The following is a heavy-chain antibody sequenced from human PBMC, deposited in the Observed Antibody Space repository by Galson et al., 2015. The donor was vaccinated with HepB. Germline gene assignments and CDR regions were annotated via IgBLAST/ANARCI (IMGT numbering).Heavy chain of an antibody. J-gene: IGHJ2*01. V-gene: IGHV3-21*01. CDR1: GFTFSSYS. CDR3: ARDLTGSSSDWYFDL. D-gene: IGHD6-13*01. CDR2: ISSSSSYI. Sequence: SLRLSCAASGFTFSSYSMNWVRQAPGKGLEWVSSISSSSSYIYYADSVKGRFTISRDNAKNSLYLQMNSLRAEDTAVYYCARDLTGSSSDWYFDLWGRGTLVTVSS.